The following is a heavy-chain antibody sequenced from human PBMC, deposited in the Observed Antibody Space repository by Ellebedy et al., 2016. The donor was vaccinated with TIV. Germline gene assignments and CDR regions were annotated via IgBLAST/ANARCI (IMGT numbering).Heavy chain of an antibody. D-gene: IGHD3-16*01. V-gene: IGHV3-66*01. CDR3: ARDPGGGGAYSDNWFDP. Sequence: GESLKISCAASGFRFSTYSVTWVRQAPGKGLEWVSVSDAGGNTYYADSVKDRFTISRDDSKNTVYLQMNSLRGEDTAVYFCARDPGGGGAYSDNWFDPWGQGTVVTVSS. CDR2: SDAGGNT. CDR1: GFRFSTYS. J-gene: IGHJ5*02.